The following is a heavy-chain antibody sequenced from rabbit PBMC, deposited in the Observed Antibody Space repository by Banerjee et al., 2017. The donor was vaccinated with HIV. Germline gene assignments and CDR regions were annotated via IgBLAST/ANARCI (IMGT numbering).Heavy chain of an antibody. D-gene: IGHD2-1*01. Sequence: QEQLVESGGGLVQPGGSLKLSCKASGFDFSSYGVSWVRQAPGKGLEWIGYIDPVFGSTYYASWVNGRFTISSHNAQNTLYLQLNSLTAADTATYFCVRESTMTMVTPLWGPGTLVTVS. CDR1: GFDFSSYG. CDR2: IDPVFGST. CDR3: VRESTMTMVTPL. V-gene: IGHV1S47*01. J-gene: IGHJ4*01.